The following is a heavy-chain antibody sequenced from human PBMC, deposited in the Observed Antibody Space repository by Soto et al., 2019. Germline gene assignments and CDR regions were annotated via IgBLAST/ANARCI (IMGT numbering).Heavy chain of an antibody. Sequence: EVQLVESGGGLVQSGRSLRLSCAASGFIFDDYAMHWVRQAPGKGLEWVSVISWNSGKIEYADSVRGRFIISRDNAKNSLYLQXXSLRPEDTAMYYCLKEMLQTDTFDMWGQGTMVTVSS. CDR1: GFIFDDYA. CDR3: LKEMLQTDTFDM. D-gene: IGHD3-16*01. J-gene: IGHJ3*02. V-gene: IGHV3-9*01. CDR2: ISWNSGKI.